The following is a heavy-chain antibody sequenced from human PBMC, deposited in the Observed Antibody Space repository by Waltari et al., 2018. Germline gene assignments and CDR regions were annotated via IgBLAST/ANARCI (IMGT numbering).Heavy chain of an antibody. CDR1: GGSIRSYY. J-gene: IGHJ5*02. CDR3: ARDRRGLGFDP. Sequence: QVQLQESGPGLVKPSETLSLTCTVSGGSIRSYYWTRIRQPPGKGLEWIGYIYYSGSTNYNPSLKSRVTISVDTSKNQFSLKLSSVTAADTAVYYCARDRRGLGFDPWGQGTLVTVSS. D-gene: IGHD3-10*01. V-gene: IGHV4-59*01. CDR2: IYYSGST.